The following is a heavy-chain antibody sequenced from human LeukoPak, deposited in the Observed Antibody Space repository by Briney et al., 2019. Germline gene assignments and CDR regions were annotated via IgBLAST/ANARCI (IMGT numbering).Heavy chain of an antibody. D-gene: IGHD4-17*01. Sequence: ASVKVSCKASGYTFTSYDINWVRQATGQGLEWMGWMNPNSGNTGYAQKFQGRVTITRNTSISTAYMELSSLRSEDTAVYYCANLALYGDINFDYWGQGTLVTVSS. CDR1: GYTFTSYD. J-gene: IGHJ4*02. CDR3: ANLALYGDINFDY. V-gene: IGHV1-8*03. CDR2: MNPNSGNT.